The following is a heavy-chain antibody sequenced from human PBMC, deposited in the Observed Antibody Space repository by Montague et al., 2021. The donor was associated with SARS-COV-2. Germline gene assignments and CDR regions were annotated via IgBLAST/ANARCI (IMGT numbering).Heavy chain of an antibody. Sequence: SLRLSCAASGFIYTDYDMNWVRQAPGKGLEWLSSISSSYTYIYYADSLEGRFTISRDNAKNSLYLEMHSLRVEDTAVYYCARAQMMRRAADYWDQGTLVTVSP. D-gene: IGHD3-16*01. V-gene: IGHV3-21*01. CDR1: GFIYTDYD. CDR2: ISSSYTYI. CDR3: ARAQMMRRAADY. J-gene: IGHJ4*02.